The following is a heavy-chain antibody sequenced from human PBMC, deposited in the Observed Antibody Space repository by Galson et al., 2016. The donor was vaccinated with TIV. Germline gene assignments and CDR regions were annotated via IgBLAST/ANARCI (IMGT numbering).Heavy chain of an antibody. V-gene: IGHV2-5*05. CDR2: IYWDEDK. Sequence: VKPTQTLTLTCTFSGFSLTTRGVGVAWIRQPPRKALEWLAFIYWDEDKRYAPSLRNRLTVTKDPSKNQVVLTLTDMDPADTGTYYCAHRKTGSRPLDAFDIWGQGTMVTVSS. CDR3: AHRKTGSRPLDAFDI. D-gene: IGHD2-15*01. CDR1: GFSLTTRGVG. J-gene: IGHJ3*02.